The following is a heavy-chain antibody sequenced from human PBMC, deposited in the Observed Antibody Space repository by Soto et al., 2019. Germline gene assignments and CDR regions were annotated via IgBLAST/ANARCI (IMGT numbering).Heavy chain of an antibody. V-gene: IGHV2-5*02. CDR2: IYWDDDK. Sequence: QITLKESGPTLVKPTQTLTLTCTFSGLSLSTSGEAVGWIRQPPGKALDWLALIYWDDDKRYNPTLKTSLTITPLTAKNQVVLTLSTMNPVDTTTDYCAPCVSTSPAGWFAPWGQGILVPVSS. D-gene: IGHD4-17*01. CDR1: GLSLSTSGEA. J-gene: IGHJ5*02. CDR3: APCVSTSPAGWFAP.